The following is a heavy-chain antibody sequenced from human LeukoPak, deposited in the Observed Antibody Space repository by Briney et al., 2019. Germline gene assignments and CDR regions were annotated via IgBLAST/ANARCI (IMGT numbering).Heavy chain of an antibody. CDR3: AKGSTMVRGVIIRDY. CDR1: GFTFSSYA. V-gene: IGHV3-23*01. J-gene: IGHJ4*02. CDR2: ISGSGGST. Sequence: PGGSLRLSCAASGFTFSSYAMSWVRQAPGKGLEWVSAISGSGGSTYYADSVKGRFTISRDNSKNTLYLQMNSLRAEDTAVYYCAKGSTMVRGVIIRDYWGQGTLVTVSS. D-gene: IGHD3-10*01.